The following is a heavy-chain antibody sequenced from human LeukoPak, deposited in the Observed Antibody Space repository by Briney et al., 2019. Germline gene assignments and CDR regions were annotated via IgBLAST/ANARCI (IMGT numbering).Heavy chain of an antibody. CDR1: GGSISSGGYY. CDR3: ARDLMLSESLNWFDP. V-gene: IGHV4-31*03. Sequence: SETPSLTCTVSGGSISSGGYYWSWIRQHPGKGLEWIGYIYYSGSTYYNPSLKSRVTISVDTSKNQFSLKLSSVTAADTAVYYCARDLMLSESLNWFDPWGQGTLVTVSS. J-gene: IGHJ5*02. CDR2: IYYSGST. D-gene: IGHD3-16*01.